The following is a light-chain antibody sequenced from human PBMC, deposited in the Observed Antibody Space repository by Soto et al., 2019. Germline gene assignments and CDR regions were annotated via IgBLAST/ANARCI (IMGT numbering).Light chain of an antibody. Sequence: EIVMTQSPATLSVSPGERATLSCRASQSVSSNLAWYQQKPGQAPRLLIYGASTRATGIPARFSGSGSGTDFTLTISSLEPEDFAVYYCQQRKYWPPLTFGQGTRLE. CDR2: GAS. CDR1: QSVSSN. J-gene: IGKJ5*01. V-gene: IGKV3-15*01. CDR3: QQRKYWPPLT.